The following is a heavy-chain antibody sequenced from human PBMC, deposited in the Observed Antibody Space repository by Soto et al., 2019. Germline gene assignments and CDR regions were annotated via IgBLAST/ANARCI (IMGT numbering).Heavy chain of an antibody. CDR1: GGSISSSSYY. Sequence: QLQLQESGPGLVKPSETLSLTCTVSGGSISSSSYYWGWIRQPPGKGLEWIGSIYYSGSTYYNPSLKSRVTISVDTSKNQFSLKLSSVTAADTAVYYCARLGGSGSYRRCFDYWGQGTLVTVSS. CDR2: IYYSGST. J-gene: IGHJ4*02. D-gene: IGHD3-10*01. CDR3: ARLGGSGSYRRCFDY. V-gene: IGHV4-39*01.